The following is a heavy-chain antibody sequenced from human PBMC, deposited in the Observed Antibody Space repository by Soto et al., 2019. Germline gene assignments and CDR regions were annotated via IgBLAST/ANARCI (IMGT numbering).Heavy chain of an antibody. V-gene: IGHV1-69*02. D-gene: IGHD3-22*01. CDR2: IIPILGIA. Sequence: QVQLVHSGAEVKKPGSSVKVSCKASGGTFSSYTISWVRQAPGQGLEWMGRIIPILGIANYAQKFQGGVTMTADKSRSTAYMELSSLRSEDTAVYYCARGGYDSSGAIDYWGQGTLVTVSS. CDR1: GGTFSSYT. CDR3: ARGGYDSSGAIDY. J-gene: IGHJ4*02.